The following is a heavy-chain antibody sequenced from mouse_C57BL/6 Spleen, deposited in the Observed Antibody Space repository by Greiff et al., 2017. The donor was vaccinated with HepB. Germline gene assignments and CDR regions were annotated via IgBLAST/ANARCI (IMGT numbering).Heavy chain of an antibody. D-gene: IGHD2-3*01. J-gene: IGHJ2*01. Sequence: DAGGGLVQPKGSLKLSCAASGFSFNTYAMNWVRQAPGKGLEWVARIRSKSNNYATYYADSVKDRFTISRDDSESMLYLQMNNLKTEDTAMYYCVRSRNCYYDYWGQGTTLTVSS. V-gene: IGHV10-1*01. CDR2: IRSKSNNYAT. CDR3: VRSRNCYYDY. CDR1: GFSFNTYA.